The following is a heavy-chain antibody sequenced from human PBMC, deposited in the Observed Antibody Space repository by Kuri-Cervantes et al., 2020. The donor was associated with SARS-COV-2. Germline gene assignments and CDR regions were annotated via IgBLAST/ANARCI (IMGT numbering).Heavy chain of an antibody. Sequence: GSLRLSCTVSGGSISSYYWSWIRQPPGKGLEWIGSIYHSGSTYYNPSLKSRVTISVDTSKNQFSLKLSSVTAADTAVYYCARTYSSGWYLRDYWGQGTLVTVSS. CDR3: ARTYSSGWYLRDY. J-gene: IGHJ4*02. CDR1: GGSISSYY. V-gene: IGHV4-59*05. D-gene: IGHD6-19*01. CDR2: IYHSGST.